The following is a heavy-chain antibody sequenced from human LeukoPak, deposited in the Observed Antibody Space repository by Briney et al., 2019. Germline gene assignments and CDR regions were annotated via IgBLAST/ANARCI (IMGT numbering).Heavy chain of an antibody. CDR1: GDSVSSNRTV. J-gene: IGHJ4*02. CDR3: GRGGAGFDY. V-gene: IGHV6-1*01. CDR2: TYYRSKWHN. Sequence: SQTLSLTCVISGDSVSSNRTVWNWIRQSPSRGLEWLGRTYYRSKWHNDYVVSVKSRITINPDTSRNQFSLQLNSVTPEDTAVYYCGRGGAGFDYWGQGTLVTVSS. D-gene: IGHD1-26*01.